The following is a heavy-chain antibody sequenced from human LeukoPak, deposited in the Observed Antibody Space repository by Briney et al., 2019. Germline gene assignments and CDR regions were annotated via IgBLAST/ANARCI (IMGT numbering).Heavy chain of an antibody. D-gene: IGHD3-22*01. CDR1: GGSISSGGYY. V-gene: IGHV4-31*03. Sequence: SQTLSLTCTVSGGSISSGGYYWSWIRQHPGKGLEWIGYIYYSGSTYYSPSLKSRVTISVDTSKNQFSLKLSSVTAADTAVYYCARGGSYYYDSSGPNWFDPWGQGTLVTVSS. J-gene: IGHJ5*02. CDR3: ARGGSYYYDSSGPNWFDP. CDR2: IYYSGST.